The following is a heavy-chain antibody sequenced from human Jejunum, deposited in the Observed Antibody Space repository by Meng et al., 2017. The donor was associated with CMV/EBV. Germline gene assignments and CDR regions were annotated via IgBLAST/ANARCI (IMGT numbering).Heavy chain of an antibody. CDR1: GLSFSDYA. J-gene: IGHJ4*02. V-gene: IGHV3-23*03. Sequence: LSCAVSGLSFSDYAMSWVRQAPGKGLEWVSGIDHGGNKIYYADSVRGRFTISRDNSKNTLYLQMNSLRTEDTAVYYCTWDYYGSFAGWGQGTLVTVSS. CDR3: TWDYYGSFAG. CDR2: IDHGGNKI. D-gene: IGHD3-10*01.